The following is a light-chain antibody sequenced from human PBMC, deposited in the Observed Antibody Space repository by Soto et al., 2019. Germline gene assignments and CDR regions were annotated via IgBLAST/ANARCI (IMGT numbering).Light chain of an antibody. Sequence: DVVMTQTPLSLSVAPGQPASISCKSSQSLLHITGETFLFWYLXKQGQSPQLXIYEVSTRVSGVPDRFSGSGSGTDVTIEISRVETDDVGIYYCMQSTQLPPTFGQGTRLEIK. V-gene: IGKV2D-29*02. CDR1: QSLLHITGETF. CDR3: MQSTQLPPT. J-gene: IGKJ5*01. CDR2: EVS.